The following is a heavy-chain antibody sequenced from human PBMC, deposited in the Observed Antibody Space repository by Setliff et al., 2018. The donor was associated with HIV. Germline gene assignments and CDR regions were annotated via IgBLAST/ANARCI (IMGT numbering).Heavy chain of an antibody. J-gene: IGHJ4*02. V-gene: IGHV4-61*02. CDR1: GGSISSDSYY. Sequence: PSETLSLTCTVSGGSISSDSYYWSWIRQPAGKGLEWIGRIYTSGSTNYNPSLKSRVTISVDTSKNQFSLKLSSATAADTAVYYCARSRLHYYDSSGYYPSYFDYWGQGTLVTVSS. D-gene: IGHD3-22*01. CDR2: IYTSGST. CDR3: ARSRLHYYDSSGYYPSYFDY.